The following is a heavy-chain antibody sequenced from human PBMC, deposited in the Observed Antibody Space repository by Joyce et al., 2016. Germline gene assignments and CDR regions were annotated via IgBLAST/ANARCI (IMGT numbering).Heavy chain of an antibody. V-gene: IGHV4-39*01. D-gene: IGHD6-19*01. CDR3: ARHFLGSGWGNWFDP. CDR2: VYYRGST. J-gene: IGHJ5*02. Sequence: QLQLQESGPGLVKPSETLSLTCTVSGGSISSSSYYWGWIRQPPGKGLEGIGSVYYRGSTDYNPSLKSRVTISVDTSKNQFSLKLRSVTAADTAVYHCARHFLGSGWGNWFDPWGQGTLVTVSS. CDR1: GGSISSSSYY.